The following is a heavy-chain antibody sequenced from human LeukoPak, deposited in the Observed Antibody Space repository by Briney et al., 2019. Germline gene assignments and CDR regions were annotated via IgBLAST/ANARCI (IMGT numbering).Heavy chain of an antibody. CDR2: INWNGGST. D-gene: IGHD2-2*01. J-gene: IGHJ3*01. Sequence: PGGSLRLSCAASGFTFDDYGMNWVRQPPGKGLEWVCNINWNGGSTSYADSLKGRLTISRDNAKSSLYLQMNSLRAEDTAMYFCARRMPGDAFDVWGQGTMVTVSS. V-gene: IGHV3-20*04. CDR3: ARRMPGDAFDV. CDR1: GFTFDDYG.